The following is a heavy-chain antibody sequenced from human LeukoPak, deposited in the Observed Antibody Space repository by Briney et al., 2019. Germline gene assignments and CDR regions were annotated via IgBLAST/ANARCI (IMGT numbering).Heavy chain of an antibody. V-gene: IGHV4-39*02. CDR2: IYYSGST. D-gene: IGHD1-26*01. CDR3: ARGRPYSGGYHLDY. J-gene: IGHJ4*02. Sequence: PSETLSLTCTVSGDSTSSDRYYGGWVRQPPGKGLEWIGNIYYSGSTNYNPSLKSRVTMSVDTSKNQFFLKLNSVTAADTAVYYCARGRPYSGGYHLDYWGQGTLVTVSA. CDR1: GDSTSSDRYY.